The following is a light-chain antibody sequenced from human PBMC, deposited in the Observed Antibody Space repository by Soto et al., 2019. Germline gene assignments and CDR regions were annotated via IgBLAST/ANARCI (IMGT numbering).Light chain of an antibody. CDR2: GVS. CDR3: QQYGNSLWT. Sequence: EIVLTQSPGTLSLSPGDRATLSCRASQSVDSTYLAWYQQKPGQAPRLLIYGVSSRAAGLPDMFSGSGSGTDFTLTISRLEPEDFAVYYCQQYGNSLWTFGQGTKVDIK. CDR1: QSVDSTY. J-gene: IGKJ1*01. V-gene: IGKV3-20*01.